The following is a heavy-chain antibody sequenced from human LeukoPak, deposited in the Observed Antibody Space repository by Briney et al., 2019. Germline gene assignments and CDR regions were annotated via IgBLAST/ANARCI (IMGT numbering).Heavy chain of an antibody. CDR2: ITSKANSYAT. V-gene: IGHV3-73*01. J-gene: IGHJ4*02. CDR3: TRGYTNSSPDY. D-gene: IGHD6-6*01. CDR1: GFTFSGSA. Sequence: GGSLRPSCAASGFTFSGSAMHWVRQSSGKGLQWVGRITSKANSYATAYAASVKGRFTISRDDSKNTAYLQMNSLKTEDTAVYYCTRGYTNSSPDYWGQGTLVTVSS.